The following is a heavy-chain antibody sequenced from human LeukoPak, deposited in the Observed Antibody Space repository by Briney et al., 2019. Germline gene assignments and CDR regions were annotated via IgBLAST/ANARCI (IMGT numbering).Heavy chain of an antibody. J-gene: IGHJ4*02. V-gene: IGHV1-8*01. D-gene: IGHD5-12*01. CDR3: AKDRSGSGYDNAPDY. CDR2: MNPNSGNT. Sequence: ASVKVSCKASGYTFTSYDINWVRQATGQGLEWMGWMNPNSGNTGYAQKFQGRVTMTRNTSISTAYMELSSLRAEDTAVYYCAKDRSGSGYDNAPDYWGQGTLVTVSS. CDR1: GYTFTSYD.